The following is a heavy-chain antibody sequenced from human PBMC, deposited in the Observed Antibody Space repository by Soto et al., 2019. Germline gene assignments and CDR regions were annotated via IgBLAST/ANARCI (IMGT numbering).Heavy chain of an antibody. V-gene: IGHV1-18*01. CDR2: ISAYNGNT. CDR1: GYTFTSYG. D-gene: IGHD3-9*01. Sequence: ASVKVSCKASGYTFTSYGISWVRQAPGQGLEWMGWISAYNGNTNYAQKLQGRVTMTTDTSTSTAYMELRSLRSDDTAVYYCARRPLNFDWLLGPHAFDIWGQGTMVTVSS. CDR3: ARRPLNFDWLLGPHAFDI. J-gene: IGHJ3*02.